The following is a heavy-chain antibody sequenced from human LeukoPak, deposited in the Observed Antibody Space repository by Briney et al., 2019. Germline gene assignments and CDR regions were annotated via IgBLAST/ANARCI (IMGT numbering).Heavy chain of an antibody. CDR3: AREGYCSSTSCYVNWFDP. D-gene: IGHD2-2*01. Sequence: PSETLSLTCAVYGGSFSGYYWSWIRQPPGKGLEWIGEINHSGSTNYTPSLKSRVTMSVDTSKNQFSLKLSSVTAADTAVYYCAREGYCSSTSCYVNWFDPWGQGTLVTVSS. CDR1: GGSFSGYY. CDR2: INHSGST. J-gene: IGHJ5*02. V-gene: IGHV4-34*01.